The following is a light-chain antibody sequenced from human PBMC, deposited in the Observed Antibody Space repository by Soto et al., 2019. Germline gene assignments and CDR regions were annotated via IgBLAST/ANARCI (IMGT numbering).Light chain of an antibody. V-gene: IGKV1-5*01. CDR1: QSIGTW. J-gene: IGKJ1*01. CDR3: QEYDPYYRP. CDR2: DVS. Sequence: DIQMTQSPSTLSASIGDRVTITCRASQSIGTWLAWYQQKPGTAPKLLIYDVSGLQGGVPSRFSGSGSGTEFTLTISRLQPDDLATYCCQEYDPYYRPFGQGTNVEFK.